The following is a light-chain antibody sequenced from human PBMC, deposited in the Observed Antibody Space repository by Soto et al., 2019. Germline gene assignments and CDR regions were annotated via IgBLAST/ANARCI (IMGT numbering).Light chain of an antibody. CDR2: RNS. CDR1: NSNIGSNY. Sequence: QSVLTHPPSVSGTPGHRVTMSFSGSNSNIGSNYVFWYQQLPGAAPKLLIYRNSQRPSGVPDRFSGSKSGTSASLAISGLRSEDEGDYYCAGWEDSLNGVGFGGGT. CDR3: AGWEDSLNGVG. V-gene: IGLV1-47*01. J-gene: IGLJ2*01.